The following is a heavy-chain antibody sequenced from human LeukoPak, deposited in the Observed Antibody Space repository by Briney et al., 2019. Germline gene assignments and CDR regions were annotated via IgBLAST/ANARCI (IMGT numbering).Heavy chain of an antibody. V-gene: IGHV3-9*01. Sequence: GGSLRLSCAASGFTFDDYAMHWVRQAPGKGLEWVSGISWNSGSIGYADSVKGRFTISRDNAKNSLYLQMNSLRAEDTALYYCAKDIASGSGSYWSWFDPWGQGTLVTVSS. CDR1: GFTFDDYA. D-gene: IGHD3-10*01. CDR3: AKDIASGSGSYWSWFDP. CDR2: ISWNSGSI. J-gene: IGHJ5*02.